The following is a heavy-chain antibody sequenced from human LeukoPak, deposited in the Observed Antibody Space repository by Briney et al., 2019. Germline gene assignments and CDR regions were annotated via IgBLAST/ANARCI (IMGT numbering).Heavy chain of an antibody. V-gene: IGHV3-7*01. D-gene: IGHD3-3*01. CDR3: ARDHSDFWSGYRDLDY. CDR2: IKQDGSEK. CDR1: GFTFTKNS. J-gene: IGHJ4*02. Sequence: GGSLRLSCVASGFTFTKNSMSWVRQAPGKGLEWVANIKQDGSEKYYVDSVKGRFTISRDNAKNSLYLQMNSLRAEDTAVYYCARDHSDFWSGYRDLDYWGQGTLVTVSS.